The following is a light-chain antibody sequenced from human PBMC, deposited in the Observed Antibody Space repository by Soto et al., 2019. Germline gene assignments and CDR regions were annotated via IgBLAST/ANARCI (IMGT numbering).Light chain of an antibody. CDR3: QQYNNWSGP. V-gene: IGKV3D-20*02. CDR2: DAS. CDR1: QTVRNNY. Sequence: EFVLTQSPGTLSLSPGERATLSCRASQTVRNNYLAWYQQKPGQAPRLLIYDASSRATGIPDRFSGGGSGIDFTLTISSLQSEDFAVYYCQQYNNWSGPFGGGTRVAVK. J-gene: IGKJ4*01.